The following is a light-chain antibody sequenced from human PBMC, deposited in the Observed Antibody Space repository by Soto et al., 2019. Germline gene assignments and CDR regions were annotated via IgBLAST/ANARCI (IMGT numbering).Light chain of an antibody. Sequence: QSALTQPASVSGSPGQSITISCTGTCSDVGGYNYVSWYQQHPGKAPKLMIYEVSNRPSGVSNRFSGSKSGNTASLTISGLQAEDEADYYCSSYTSSSPSRVFGGGTKLTVL. CDR2: EVS. CDR3: SSYTSSSPSRV. J-gene: IGLJ2*01. V-gene: IGLV2-14*01. CDR1: CSDVGGYNY.